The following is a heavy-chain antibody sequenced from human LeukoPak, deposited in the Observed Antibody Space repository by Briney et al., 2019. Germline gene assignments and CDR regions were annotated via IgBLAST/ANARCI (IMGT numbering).Heavy chain of an antibody. V-gene: IGHV4-61*02. CDR3: ARDFEGYCSSTSCLRSDAFDI. J-gene: IGHJ3*02. CDR1: GGSISSGSYY. D-gene: IGHD2-2*01. Sequence: SQTLSLTCTVSGGSISSGSYYWSWIRQPAGKGLEWIGRIYTSGSTNHNPSLKSRVTISVDTSKNQFSLKLSSVTAADTAVYYCARDFEGYCSSTSCLRSDAFDIWGQGTTVTVSS. CDR2: IYTSGST.